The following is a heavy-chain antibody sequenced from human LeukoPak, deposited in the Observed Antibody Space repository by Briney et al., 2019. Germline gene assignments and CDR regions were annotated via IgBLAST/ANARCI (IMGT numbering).Heavy chain of an antibody. D-gene: IGHD2-15*01. Sequence: GRSLRLSCAASGFTFSTYGMHWVRQAPGKGLEWVAVIEYDGSNIHYTDSVKGRFTISRDNSKSTLCLQMNSLRAEDTAVYYCAKQLGYCSDGSCYFPYWGQGTLVTVSS. CDR1: GFTFSTYG. CDR2: IEYDGSNI. J-gene: IGHJ4*02. CDR3: AKQLGYCSDGSCYFPY. V-gene: IGHV3-30*18.